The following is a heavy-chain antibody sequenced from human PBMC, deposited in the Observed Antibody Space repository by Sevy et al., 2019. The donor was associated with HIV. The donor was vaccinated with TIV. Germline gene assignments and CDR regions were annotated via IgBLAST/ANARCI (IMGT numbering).Heavy chain of an antibody. Sequence: GGSLRLSCAASGFTFSSYSMNWVRQAPGKGLEWVGRIKSKTDGGTTDYAAPVKGRFTISRDDSKNTLYLQMNSLKTEDTAVYYCTTDDTQLNYYDSSGYYRYYYYYGMDVWGQGTTVTVSS. J-gene: IGHJ6*02. V-gene: IGHV3-15*01. CDR1: GFTFSSYS. CDR2: IKSKTDGGTT. CDR3: TTDDTQLNYYDSSGYYRYYYYYGMDV. D-gene: IGHD3-22*01.